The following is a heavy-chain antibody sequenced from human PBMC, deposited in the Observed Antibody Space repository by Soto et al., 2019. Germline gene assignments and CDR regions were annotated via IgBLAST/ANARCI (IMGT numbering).Heavy chain of an antibody. CDR2: IYYSGST. CDR1: GGSISSGGYY. Sequence: AETLSLTCTVSGGSISSGGYYWSWIRQHPGKGLEWIGYIYYSGSTNYNPSLKSRVTISVDTSKNQFSLKLSSVTAADTAVYYCAAQNCSSTSCPFDYWGQGTLVNVSS. J-gene: IGHJ4*02. D-gene: IGHD2-2*01. CDR3: AAQNCSSTSCPFDY. V-gene: IGHV4-61*08.